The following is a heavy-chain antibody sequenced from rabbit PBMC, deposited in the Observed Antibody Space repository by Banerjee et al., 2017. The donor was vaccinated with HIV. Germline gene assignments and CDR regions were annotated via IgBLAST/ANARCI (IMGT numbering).Heavy chain of an antibody. CDR1: GFDFSSYYY. D-gene: IGHD1-1*01. Sequence: QSLEESGGDLVKPGASLTLTCTASGFDFSSYYYMCWVRQAPGKGLEWIACIYAGRSVITYYATWAKGRFTITKTSSTTVTLQMTSLTAADTATYFCVRDVEYASSSGYYGDLWGPGTLVTVS. CDR2: IYAGRSVIT. V-gene: IGHV1S40*01. CDR3: VRDVEYASSSGYYGDL. J-gene: IGHJ4*01.